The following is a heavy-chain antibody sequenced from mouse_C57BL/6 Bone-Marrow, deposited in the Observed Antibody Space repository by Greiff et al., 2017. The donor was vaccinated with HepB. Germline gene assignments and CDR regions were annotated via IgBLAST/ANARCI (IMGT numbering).Heavy chain of an antibody. CDR1: GYAFSSSW. CDR3: ARNFYYGSSYGGGFAY. CDR2: IYPGDGDT. Sequence: VQLQQSGPELVKPGASVKISCKASGYAFSSSWMNWVKQRPGKGLEWIGRIYPGDGDTNYNGKFKGKATLTADKSSSTAYMQLSSLTSEDSAVYFCARNFYYGSSYGGGFAYWGQGTLVTVSA. D-gene: IGHD1-1*01. V-gene: IGHV1-82*01. J-gene: IGHJ3*01.